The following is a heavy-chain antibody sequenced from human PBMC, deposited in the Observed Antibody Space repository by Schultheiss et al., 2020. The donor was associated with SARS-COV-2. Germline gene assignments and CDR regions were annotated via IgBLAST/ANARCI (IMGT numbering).Heavy chain of an antibody. J-gene: IGHJ3*02. CDR2: ISYDGDNE. CDR3: ARTIPWDCSSTSCRNDAFDI. Sequence: GGSLRLSCAASGFTFSSYTMHWVRQAPGKGLEWVALISYDGDNEYYAESVKGRFTISRDNSKNTLYLQMNSLRVGDTAVYYCARTIPWDCSSTSCRNDAFDIWGQGTMVTVSS. V-gene: IGHV3-30*04. D-gene: IGHD2-2*01. CDR1: GFTFSSYT.